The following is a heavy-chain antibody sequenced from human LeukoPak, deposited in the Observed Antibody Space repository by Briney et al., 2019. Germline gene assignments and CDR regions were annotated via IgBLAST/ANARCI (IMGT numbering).Heavy chain of an antibody. CDR2: ISYDGSIK. J-gene: IGHJ4*02. CDR3: AKKRASGTTLSSFDF. V-gene: IGHV3-30*18. Sequence: GRSLRLSCAASGFAFSNFGMHWVAQAPGKGLQWVAVISYDGSIKYYADSVKGRFTISRDNSQNTLFLQMNSLTTEDTAVYYCAKKRASGTTLSSFDFWRRGTLVTVSS. CDR1: GFAFSNFG. D-gene: IGHD4-17*01.